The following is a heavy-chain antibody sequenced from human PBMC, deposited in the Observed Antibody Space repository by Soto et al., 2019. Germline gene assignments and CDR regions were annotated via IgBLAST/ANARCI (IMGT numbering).Heavy chain of an antibody. V-gene: IGHV1-46*01. CDR3: ARAGLYCTNGVCAYGMDV. Sequence: ASVKVSCTASGYTFTSYYMHWGRQTPGQGLEWMGIINPSGGSTSYAQKFQGRVTMTRDTSTSTVYMELSSLRSEDTAVYYCARAGLYCTNGVCAYGMDVWGQGTTVTVSS. D-gene: IGHD2-8*01. J-gene: IGHJ6*02. CDR1: GYTFTSYY. CDR2: INPSGGST.